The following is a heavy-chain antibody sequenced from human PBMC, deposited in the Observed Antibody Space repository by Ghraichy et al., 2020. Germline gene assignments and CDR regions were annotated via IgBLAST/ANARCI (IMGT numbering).Heavy chain of an antibody. Sequence: SQTLSLTCAVYGGSFSGYYWSWIRQPPGKGLEWIGEINHSGSTNYNPSLKSRVTISVDTSKNQFSLKLSSVTAADTAVYYCARKLLDSSGYYAYFDYWGQGTLVTVSS. J-gene: IGHJ4*02. CDR1: GGSFSGYY. V-gene: IGHV4-34*01. D-gene: IGHD3-22*01. CDR2: INHSGST. CDR3: ARKLLDSSGYYAYFDY.